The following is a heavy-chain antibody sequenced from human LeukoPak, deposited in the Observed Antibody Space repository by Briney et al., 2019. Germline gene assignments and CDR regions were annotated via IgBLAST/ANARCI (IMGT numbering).Heavy chain of an antibody. Sequence: PGGSLRLSCAASGFTFNTYAMTWVRQAPGKGLEWVSGISGSGSSTYYADSVKGRFTISRDNSKNTLDLHMSSLRGEDTAIYYCVRAGPYGYPIRGSFDPWGQGALVSVSS. J-gene: IGHJ5*02. D-gene: IGHD5-24*01. CDR3: VRAGPYGYPIRGSFDP. CDR1: GFTFNTYA. CDR2: ISGSGSST. V-gene: IGHV3-23*01.